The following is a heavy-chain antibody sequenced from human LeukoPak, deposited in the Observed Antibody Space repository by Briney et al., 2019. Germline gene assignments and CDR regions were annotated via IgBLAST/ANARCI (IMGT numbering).Heavy chain of an antibody. V-gene: IGHV3-21*01. D-gene: IGHD3-3*01. CDR3: ARANNYDFWSGYYTGMEGVGY. Sequence: PGGSLRLSCAASGFTFSSYGMNWVRQAPGKGLEWVSSISSSSSYIYYADSVKGRFTISRDNAKNSLYLQMNSLRAEDTAVYYCARANNYDFWSGYYTGMEGVGYWGQGTLVTVSS. CDR2: ISSSSSYI. J-gene: IGHJ4*02. CDR1: GFTFSSYG.